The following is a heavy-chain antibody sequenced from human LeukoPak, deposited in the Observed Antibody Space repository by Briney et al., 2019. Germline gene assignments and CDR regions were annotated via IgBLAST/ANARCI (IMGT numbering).Heavy chain of an antibody. J-gene: IGHJ6*02. CDR2: ISWNSGSI. V-gene: IGHV3-9*01. Sequence: GGSLRLSCAASGFTFDDYAMHWVRQAPGKGLEWVSGISWNSGSISYADSVKGRFTISRDNAKNSLYLQMNSLRAEDTALYYCAKGRWGTYYYGMDVWGQGTTVTVSS. CDR3: AKGRWGTYYYGMDV. CDR1: GFTFDDYA. D-gene: IGHD2-8*02.